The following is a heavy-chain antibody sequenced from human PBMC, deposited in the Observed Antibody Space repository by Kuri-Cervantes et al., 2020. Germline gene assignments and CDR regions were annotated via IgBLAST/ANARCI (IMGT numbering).Heavy chain of an antibody. J-gene: IGHJ1*01. CDR1: GGTFSGSNYN. CDR3: ARVPQNRHKQLRSDYFQH. Sequence: SETLSLSCTGSGGTFSGSNYNWAWIRQPPGKGREWIGSIYDSGSTYNNPFLRSRVTISVDKSKNHFSLKLSSVTAADTAVYYCARVPQNRHKQLRSDYFQHWGQGTLVTVSS. V-gene: IGHV4-39*07. CDR2: IYDSGST. D-gene: IGHD5-12*01.